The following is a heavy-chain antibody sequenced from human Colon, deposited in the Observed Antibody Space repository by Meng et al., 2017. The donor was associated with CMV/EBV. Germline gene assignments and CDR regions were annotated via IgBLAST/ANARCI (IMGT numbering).Heavy chain of an antibody. Sequence: GGSLRLSCVVSGFPIRSFGMHWVRQAPGRGLEWMAYTRHDGSTQYYADSLKGRFTVSRDNSKNTLYLQMDSLRVEDTAVYYCAKEGVEIEPFFDYWGQGTLVTVSS. D-gene: IGHD1-1*01. CDR3: AKEGVEIEPFFDY. V-gene: IGHV3-30*02. J-gene: IGHJ4*02. CDR2: TRHDGSTQ. CDR1: GFPIRSFG.